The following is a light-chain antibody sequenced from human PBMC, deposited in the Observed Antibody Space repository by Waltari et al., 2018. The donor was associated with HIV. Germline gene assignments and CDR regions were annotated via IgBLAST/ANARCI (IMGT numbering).Light chain of an antibody. CDR2: EDN. J-gene: IGLJ3*02. V-gene: IGLV6-57*04. CDR3: QSYNSNNWV. CDR1: SGSIATNY. Sequence: NFMLTQPHSVSESPGKTLTISCTRRSGSIATNYVQWYHQRPGSAPTTVIYEDNLRPSGVPDRFSGSIDSSSNTASLTISGLKTEDEADYYCQSYNSNNWVFGGGTKLTVL.